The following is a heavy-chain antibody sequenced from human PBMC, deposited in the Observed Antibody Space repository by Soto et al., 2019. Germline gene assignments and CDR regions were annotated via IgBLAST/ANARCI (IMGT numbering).Heavy chain of an antibody. CDR3: AKGLGYSSGWPYDY. Sequence: EVQLLESGGGLVQPGGSLRLSCAASGFTFSSYAMSWVRQAPGKGLEWVSGISGSGESTYSADSVKGRFTISRDNSKNTLYLQMNSLRAEDTAVYYCAKGLGYSSGWPYDYWGQGTLVTVSS. J-gene: IGHJ4*02. V-gene: IGHV3-23*01. D-gene: IGHD6-19*01. CDR2: ISGSGEST. CDR1: GFTFSSYA.